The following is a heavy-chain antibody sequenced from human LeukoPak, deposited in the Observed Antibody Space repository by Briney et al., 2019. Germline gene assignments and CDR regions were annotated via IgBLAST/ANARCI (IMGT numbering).Heavy chain of an antibody. CDR2: ISAYNGNT. CDR3: ARVVRSNYYDSSGYYHNWFDP. D-gene: IGHD3-22*01. J-gene: IGHJ5*02. Sequence: PGASVKVSCKASGYTFTSYGISWVRQAPGQGLEWMGWISAYNGNTNYAQKLQGRVTMTTDTSTSTAYMELRSLRSDDTAVYYCARVVRSNYYDSSGYYHNWFDPWGQGTLVTVSP. CDR1: GYTFTSYG. V-gene: IGHV1-18*01.